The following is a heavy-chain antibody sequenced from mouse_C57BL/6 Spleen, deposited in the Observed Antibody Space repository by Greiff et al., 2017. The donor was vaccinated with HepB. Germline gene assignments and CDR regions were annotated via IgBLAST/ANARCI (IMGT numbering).Heavy chain of an antibody. V-gene: IGHV5-4*01. CDR1: GFTFSSYA. J-gene: IGHJ1*03. Sequence: EVKLMESGGGLVKPGGSLKLSCAASGFTFSSYAMSWVRQTPEKRLEWVATISDGGSYTYYPDNVKGRFTISRDNAKNNLYLQMSHLKSEDTAMYYCARDPPYGNYEGYFDVWGTGTTVTVSS. CDR3: ARDPPYGNYEGYFDV. D-gene: IGHD2-1*01. CDR2: ISDGGSYT.